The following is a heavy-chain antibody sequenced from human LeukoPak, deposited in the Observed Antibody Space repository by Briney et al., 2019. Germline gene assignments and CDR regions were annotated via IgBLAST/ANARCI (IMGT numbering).Heavy chain of an antibody. CDR3: AKVGSDSSGYYSGFDY. CDR1: GFTFSSYA. J-gene: IGHJ4*02. D-gene: IGHD3-22*01. V-gene: IGHV3-23*01. Sequence: GGSLRLSCAASGFTFSSYAMSWVRQAPGKGLEWVSAISGSGGSTYYADSVKGRFTISRDNSKNTLYLQMNSLRAEDTAVYYCAKVGSDSSGYYSGFDYWGQGTLVTVSS. CDR2: ISGSGGST.